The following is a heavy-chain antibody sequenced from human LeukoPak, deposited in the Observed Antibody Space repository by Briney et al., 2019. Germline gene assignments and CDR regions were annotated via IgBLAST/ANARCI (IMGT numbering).Heavy chain of an antibody. V-gene: IGHV4-61*02. J-gene: IGHJ4*02. CDR3: ARGRGPIAAHDY. Sequence: SESLSLTCTVSGGSISSGSYYWSWIRQPAGKGLEWIGRIYTSGSTNYNPSLKSRVTISVDTSKNQFSLKLSSVTAADTAVYYCARGRGPIAAHDYWGQGTLVTVSS. CDR1: GGSISSGSYY. CDR2: IYTSGST. D-gene: IGHD6-6*01.